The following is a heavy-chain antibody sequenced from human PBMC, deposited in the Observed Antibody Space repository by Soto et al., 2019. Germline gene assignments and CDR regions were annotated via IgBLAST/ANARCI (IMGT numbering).Heavy chain of an antibody. CDR3: VRGLTSTSHPKHFDL. Sequence: GESLKISCKGSGYDFSTYWIAWVRQMSGKGLEYVGIIYPGDYDTRYSPSFKGLVTISVDRSIKTAYLQWGRLKSSDTAMYYCVRGLTSTSHPKHFDLWGPGTLVTVSS. V-gene: IGHV5-51*01. CDR2: IYPGDYDT. J-gene: IGHJ4*01. CDR1: GYDFSTYW.